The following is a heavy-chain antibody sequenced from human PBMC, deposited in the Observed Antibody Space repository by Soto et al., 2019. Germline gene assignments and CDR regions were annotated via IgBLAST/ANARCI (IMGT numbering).Heavy chain of an antibody. CDR3: ARDKEQQLGRGWFDP. D-gene: IGHD6-13*01. J-gene: IGHJ5*02. CDR1: GFTFSNYG. V-gene: IGHV3-30*03. Sequence: QVQLVESGGGVVQPGRSLRLSCAASGFTFSNYGMHWVRQAPGKGLEWVAVISYDGSNKYYADSVKGRFTISRDNCKKTMFLERSNLRGEHRAVYYCARDKEQQLGRGWFDPGGQGTLFTVSA. CDR2: ISYDGSNK.